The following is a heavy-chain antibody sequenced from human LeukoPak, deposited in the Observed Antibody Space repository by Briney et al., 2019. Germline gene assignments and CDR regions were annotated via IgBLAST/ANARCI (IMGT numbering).Heavy chain of an antibody. Sequence: SETLSLTCTVSSGPINSYYWGWVRQPAGGGLEWIGRIYTTGKTDYNPSLKSRLTMSVDTSKMQFSLNLTSVTAADTAIYFCARHGYTASHYFLDFWSQGTLVTVSS. CDR2: IYTTGKT. D-gene: IGHD3-16*01. CDR3: ARHGYTASHYFLDF. CDR1: SGPINSYY. J-gene: IGHJ4*02. V-gene: IGHV4-4*07.